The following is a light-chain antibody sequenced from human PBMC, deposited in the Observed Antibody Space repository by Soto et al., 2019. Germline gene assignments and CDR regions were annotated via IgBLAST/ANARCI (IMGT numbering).Light chain of an antibody. CDR1: QTISSW. V-gene: IGKV1-5*03. CDR2: KAS. Sequence: DIQMTQSPSTLSGSVGDRVTITCRASQTISSWLAWYQQKPGKAPKLLIYKASTLKSGVPSRFGGSGSGTEFTLTISSLQPDDFATYYCQHYNSYLEAFGQGTKVDI. J-gene: IGKJ1*01. CDR3: QHYNSYLEA.